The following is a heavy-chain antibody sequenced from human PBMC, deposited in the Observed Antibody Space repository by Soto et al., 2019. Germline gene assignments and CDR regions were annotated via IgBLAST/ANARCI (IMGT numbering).Heavy chain of an antibody. J-gene: IGHJ4*02. CDR1: GFTFSSYS. V-gene: IGHV3-64*04. Sequence: PGGSLRLSCAASGFTFSSYSMNWVRQAPGKGLEYVSSISTNGGSTHYADSVKGRFTISRDNSKNTLYLQMNSLRPEDTAVYYCATGPTFYYAYWGQGTLVTVSS. CDR2: ISTNGGST. D-gene: IGHD3-10*01. CDR3: ATGPTFYYAY.